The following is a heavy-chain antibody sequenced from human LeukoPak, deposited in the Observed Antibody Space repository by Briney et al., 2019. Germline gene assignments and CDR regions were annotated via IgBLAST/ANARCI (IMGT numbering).Heavy chain of an antibody. Sequence: GWSLRLSCAASGFSFSSYAMHWVRQAPGKGPEWVAVISFDGGNKYYVDSVKGRFTISRDNSKNTLYLQMNSLRAEDTAVYYCARDRYSSSPRGLNDYWGQGTLVTVSS. J-gene: IGHJ4*02. CDR3: ARDRYSSSPRGLNDY. CDR1: GFSFSSYA. CDR2: ISFDGGNK. V-gene: IGHV3-30-3*01. D-gene: IGHD6-13*01.